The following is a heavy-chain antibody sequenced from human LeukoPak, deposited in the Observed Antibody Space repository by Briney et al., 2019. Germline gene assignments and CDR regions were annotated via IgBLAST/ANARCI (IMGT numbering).Heavy chain of an antibody. CDR2: IIPIFGTA. V-gene: IGHV1-69*05. D-gene: IGHD2-15*01. CDR1: GGTFSSYA. J-gene: IGHJ3*02. Sequence: ASVKVSRKASGGTFSSYAISWVRQAPGQGLEWMGGIIPIFGTANYAQKFQGRVTITTDESTSTAYMELSSLRSEDTAVYYCASYSGLLHAFDIWGQGTMVTVSS. CDR3: ASYSGLLHAFDI.